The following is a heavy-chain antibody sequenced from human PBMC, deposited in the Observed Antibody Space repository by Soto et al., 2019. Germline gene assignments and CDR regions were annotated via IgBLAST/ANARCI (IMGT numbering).Heavy chain of an antibody. J-gene: IGHJ6*02. Sequence: PGGSLRLSCAASGFTFSSYAMHWVRQAPGKGLEWVAVISYDGSNKYYADSVKGRFTISRDNSKNTLYLQMNSLRAEDTVVYYCARDQIIGYCSSTSCLAGMDVWGQGTTVPVSS. CDR1: GFTFSSYA. V-gene: IGHV3-30-3*01. CDR3: ARDQIIGYCSSTSCLAGMDV. CDR2: ISYDGSNK. D-gene: IGHD2-2*01.